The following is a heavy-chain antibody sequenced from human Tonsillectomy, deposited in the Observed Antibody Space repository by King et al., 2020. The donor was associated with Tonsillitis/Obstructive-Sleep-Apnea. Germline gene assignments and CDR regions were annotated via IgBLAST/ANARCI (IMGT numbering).Heavy chain of an antibody. V-gene: IGHV3-64D*06. CDR3: VKDQGRYCTGGVCFSFDF. CDR1: GFTLSTYP. D-gene: IGHD2-8*02. J-gene: IGHJ4*02. Sequence: VQLVESGGGLVQPGGSLRLSCSASGFTLSTYPMHWVRQAPGKGLEYVSGISSNGGSTYYADSVKGRFTISRDNSKNTLYLQVNSLRAEDTAVYYCVKDQGRYCTGGVCFSFDFWGQGTLVTVSS. CDR2: ISSNGGST.